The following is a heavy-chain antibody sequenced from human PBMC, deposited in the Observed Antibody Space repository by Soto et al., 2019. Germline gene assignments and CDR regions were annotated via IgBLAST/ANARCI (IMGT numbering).Heavy chain of an antibody. Sequence: QVQLVQSGAEVKKPGASVKVSCKASGYTFTSYGISWVRQAPGQGLEWMGWISAYNGNTNYAQKLQGRVTMTTDTATGTAYMELRSLRSDDTAVYYCAREGGGYCSGGSCYDDYYYGMDVWGQGTTVTVSS. CDR3: AREGGGYCSGGSCYDDYYYGMDV. J-gene: IGHJ6*02. CDR2: ISAYNGNT. CDR1: GYTFTSYG. V-gene: IGHV1-18*01. D-gene: IGHD2-15*01.